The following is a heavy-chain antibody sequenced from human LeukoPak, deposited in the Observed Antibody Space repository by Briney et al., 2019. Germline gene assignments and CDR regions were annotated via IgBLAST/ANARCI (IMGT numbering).Heavy chain of an antibody. CDR2: IYSGGST. Sequence: GGSLRLSCAASGFTVSSNYMSWVRQAPGKGLKWVSVIYSGGSTYYADSVKGRFTISRDNSKNTLYLQMNSLRAEDTAVYYCARGADYDILTGYYIGVGWFDPWGQGTLVTVSS. CDR1: GFTVSSNY. V-gene: IGHV3-53*01. CDR3: ARGADYDILTGYYIGVGWFDP. D-gene: IGHD3-9*01. J-gene: IGHJ5*02.